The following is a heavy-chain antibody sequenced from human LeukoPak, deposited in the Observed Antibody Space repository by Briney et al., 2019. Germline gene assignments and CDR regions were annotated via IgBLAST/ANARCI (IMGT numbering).Heavy chain of an antibody. CDR3: ARDNWNYGSSMDV. Sequence: PSGTLSLTRAVSGGSISSSNWWSWVRQPPGQGLEWIGEIYHSGSTNYNPSLKSRVTISVDKSKNQFSLKLSSVTAADTAVYHCARDNWNYGSSMDVWGQGTTVTVSS. V-gene: IGHV4-4*02. J-gene: IGHJ6*02. CDR2: IYHSGST. D-gene: IGHD1-7*01. CDR1: GGSISSSNW.